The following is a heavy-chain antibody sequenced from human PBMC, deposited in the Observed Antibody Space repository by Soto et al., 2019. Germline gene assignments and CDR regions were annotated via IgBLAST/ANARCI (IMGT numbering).Heavy chain of an antibody. CDR1: GFTFSSYG. Sequence: AGGSLRLSCAASGFTFSSYGMHWVRQAPGKGLEWVAVISYDGSNKYYADSVKGRFTISRDNAKNTLYLQMNSLRAEDTAVYYCARRCSGGSCYIAFDIWGQGTMVTVSS. CDR3: ARRCSGGSCYIAFDI. J-gene: IGHJ3*02. V-gene: IGHV3-30*03. CDR2: ISYDGSNK. D-gene: IGHD2-15*01.